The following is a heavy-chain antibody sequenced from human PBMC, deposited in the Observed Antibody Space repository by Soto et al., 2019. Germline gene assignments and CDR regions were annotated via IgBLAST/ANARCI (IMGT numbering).Heavy chain of an antibody. Sequence: QEQLQESGPGLVKPSQTLSLTCTVSGGSVSSGDYYWSWIRQPPGKGLEWIGYIHYSGSTYYNPSLKRRVTISVDTSKNQFSLKLSSVTAADTAVYYCARSSGYGGLRFDPWGQGTLVTVSS. CDR2: IHYSGST. D-gene: IGHD5-12*01. V-gene: IGHV4-30-4*01. J-gene: IGHJ5*02. CDR3: ARSSGYGGLRFDP. CDR1: GGSVSSGDYY.